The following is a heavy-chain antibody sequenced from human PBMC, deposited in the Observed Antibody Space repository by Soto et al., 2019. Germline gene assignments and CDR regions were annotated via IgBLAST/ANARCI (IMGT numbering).Heavy chain of an antibody. D-gene: IGHD2-15*01. Sequence: GGSLRLSCAASRFTFSTYWMNGGRQTPGKGLEWVASINHDGSDKYYVDSVKGRFTISRDSAENSLYLQMNSLRTEDTALYYCASAALKGYSTSGFDSWCQGT. J-gene: IGHJ4*02. V-gene: IGHV3-7*01. CDR3: ASAALKGYSTSGFDS. CDR2: INHDGSDK. CDR1: RFTFSTYW.